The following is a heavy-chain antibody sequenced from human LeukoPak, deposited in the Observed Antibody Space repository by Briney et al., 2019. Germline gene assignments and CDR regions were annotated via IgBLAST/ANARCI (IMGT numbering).Heavy chain of an antibody. CDR1: GGSISSSSYY. Sequence: SETLSLTCTVSGGSISSSSYYWGWIRQPPGKGLEWIGSIYYSGSTYYNPSLKSRVTISVDTSKNQFSLKLTSVTAADTAVYYCARQGESLEDTVFATPFDIWGQGTMVTVSS. D-gene: IGHD3-3*02. V-gene: IGHV4-39*07. CDR2: IYYSGST. J-gene: IGHJ3*02. CDR3: ARQGESLEDTVFATPFDI.